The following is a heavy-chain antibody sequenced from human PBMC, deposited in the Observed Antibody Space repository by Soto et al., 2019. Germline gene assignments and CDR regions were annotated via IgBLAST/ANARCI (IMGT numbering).Heavy chain of an antibody. J-gene: IGHJ3*02. CDR3: AKDYYYDSSGYDAFDI. V-gene: IGHV3-23*01. D-gene: IGHD3-22*01. Sequence: WGSLRLSCAASGLTFSSYAMIWVRQAPGKGLEWVSAISGSGGSTYYADSVKGRFTISRDNSKNTLYLQMNSLRAEDTAVYYCAKDYYYDSSGYDAFDIWGQGTMVTVSS. CDR1: GLTFSSYA. CDR2: ISGSGGST.